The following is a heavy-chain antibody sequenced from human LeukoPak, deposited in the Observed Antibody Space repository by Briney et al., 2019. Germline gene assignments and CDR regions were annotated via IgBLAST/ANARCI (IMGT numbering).Heavy chain of an antibody. D-gene: IGHD7-27*01. CDR3: AKTGERDY. Sequence: GGSLRLSCAASGFTFSSYGMHWVRQAPGKGPEWVANIKEDGTQKYYVDSVRGRFTISRDNAENSLYLQMNSLRDEDTAVYYCAKTGERDYWGRGTLVTVSS. CDR1: GFTFSSYG. V-gene: IGHV3-7*01. CDR2: IKEDGTQK. J-gene: IGHJ4*02.